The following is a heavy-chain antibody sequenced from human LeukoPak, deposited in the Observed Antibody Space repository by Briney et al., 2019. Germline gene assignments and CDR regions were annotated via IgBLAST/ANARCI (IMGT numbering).Heavy chain of an antibody. CDR3: ATRPSIGYVRGSYRPGGAFDI. D-gene: IGHD3-16*02. CDR1: GGSISSGDYY. Sequence: SQTLSLTCNVSGGSISSGDYYWSWIRQPPGKGLEWIGNIYYSGSTYYSPSLKSRVTISVDTYKHQISLKLSSVTAADTAVYYCATRPSIGYVRGSYRPGGAFDIWGQGTMVTVS. CDR2: IYYSGST. J-gene: IGHJ3*02. V-gene: IGHV4-30-4*08.